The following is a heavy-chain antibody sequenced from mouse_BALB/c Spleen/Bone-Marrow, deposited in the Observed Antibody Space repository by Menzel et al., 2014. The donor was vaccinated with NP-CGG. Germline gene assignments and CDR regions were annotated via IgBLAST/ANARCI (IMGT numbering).Heavy chain of an antibody. D-gene: IGHD1-1*01. CDR2: ISSGGSYT. Sequence: EVQGVESGGDLVKPGGSLKLSCAASGFTFSSYGMSWVRQTPDKRLEWVATISSGGSYTYYPDSVKGRFTISRDNAKNTLYLQMSSLKAGDTAMYYCARPTTVVATGGSFDYWGQGTTLTVSS. J-gene: IGHJ2*01. V-gene: IGHV5-6*01. CDR1: GFTFSSYG. CDR3: ARPTTVVATGGSFDY.